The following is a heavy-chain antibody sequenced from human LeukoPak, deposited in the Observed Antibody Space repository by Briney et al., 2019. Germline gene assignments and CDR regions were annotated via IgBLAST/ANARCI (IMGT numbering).Heavy chain of an antibody. D-gene: IGHD3-16*01. CDR2: ITSNGGST. CDR3: ARRFTYYFDY. Sequence: GGSLRLSCSGSGFTFSSYSMHWVRQAPGKGLEYVSGITSNGGSTYYADSMKGRFTISRDNSKNTLYLQMNSLRAEDTALYFCARRFTYYFDYWGQGTLVTVSS. CDR1: GFTFSSYS. V-gene: IGHV3-64*04. J-gene: IGHJ4*02.